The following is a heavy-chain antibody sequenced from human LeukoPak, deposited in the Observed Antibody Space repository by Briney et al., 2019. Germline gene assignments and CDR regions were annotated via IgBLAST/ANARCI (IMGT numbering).Heavy chain of an antibody. CDR3: ATSYSSGNFDY. J-gene: IGHJ4*02. CDR1: GGSFSGYY. V-gene: IGHV4-34*01. Sequence: SETLSLTCAVYGGSFSGYYWSGIRQPRGKGREGMGEINHSGSTNYNPALKIRVPISVDTSKNQFSLKLSSVTAADTAVYYCATSYSSGNFDYWGQGTLVTVSS. CDR2: INHSGST. D-gene: IGHD3-22*01.